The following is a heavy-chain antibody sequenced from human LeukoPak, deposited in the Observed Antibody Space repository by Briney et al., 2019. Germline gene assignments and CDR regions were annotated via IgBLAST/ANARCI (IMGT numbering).Heavy chain of an antibody. V-gene: IGHV3-49*04. Sequence: GGSLRLSCAASGFTFSSYAMSWVRQAPGKGLEWVGFIRSKAYGGTTEYAASVKGRFTISRDDSKSIAYLQMNSLKTEDTAVYYCTRDLSSSWYYFDYWGQGTLVTVSS. CDR2: IRSKAYGGTT. J-gene: IGHJ4*02. CDR1: GFTFSSYA. CDR3: TRDLSSSWYYFDY. D-gene: IGHD6-13*01.